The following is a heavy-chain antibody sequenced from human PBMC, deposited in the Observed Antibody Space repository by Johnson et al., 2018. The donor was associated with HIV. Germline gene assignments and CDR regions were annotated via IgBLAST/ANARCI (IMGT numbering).Heavy chain of an antibody. CDR1: GFTFSSYG. CDR2: IRYYGSNK. Sequence: QVQLVESGGGVVQPGGSLRLSCAASGFTFSSYGMHWVRQAPGKGLEWVAFIRYYGSNKYYADSVKGRFTISRDNSKNTLYLQMNSLRAEDTAVYYCGGSYYYDSSGYYARNAFDIWGQGTMVTVSS. J-gene: IGHJ3*02. CDR3: GGSYYYDSSGYYARNAFDI. V-gene: IGHV3-30*02. D-gene: IGHD3-22*01.